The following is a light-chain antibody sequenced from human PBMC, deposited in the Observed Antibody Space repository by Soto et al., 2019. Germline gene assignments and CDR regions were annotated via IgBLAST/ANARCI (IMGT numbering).Light chain of an antibody. CDR2: AAS. V-gene: IGKV1-9*01. J-gene: IGKJ2*01. Sequence: DIQLTQSPSFLSASVGDRVTITCRARQGLSSYLAWYQQRPGKAPQLLIYAASTLQSGVPSRFGRSRSGTEFTLTISSLQPEDFATFDGQHLNSYPRTFGQGTNLESK. CDR1: QGLSSY. CDR3: QHLNSYPRT.